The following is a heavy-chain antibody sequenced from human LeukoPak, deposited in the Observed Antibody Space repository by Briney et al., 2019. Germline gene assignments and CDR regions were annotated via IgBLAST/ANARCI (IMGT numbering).Heavy chain of an antibody. CDR2: IYSDNT. V-gene: IGHV3-53*01. CDR1: GFTVSSNS. D-gene: IGHD4/OR15-4a*01. Sequence: GGSLRLSCTVSGFTVSSNSMSSVRHAPGKGLEWVSFIYSDNTHYSDSVKGRFTISRDNSKNTLYLQMNSLRAEDTAVYYGARRAGAYSHPYDYWGQGTLVTVSS. J-gene: IGHJ4*02. CDR3: ARRAGAYSHPYDY.